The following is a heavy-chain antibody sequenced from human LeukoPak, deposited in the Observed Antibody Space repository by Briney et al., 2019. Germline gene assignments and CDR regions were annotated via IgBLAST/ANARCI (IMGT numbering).Heavy chain of an antibody. J-gene: IGHJ4*02. Sequence: SVKVSCKASGYTFTSYDINWVRQATGQGLEWMGRIIPIIGMEDYAQKFQGRVTITADKSTSTAYMELSSLRSEDTAVYYCAVLGGYNYASEYFDSWGQGTLVTVSS. CDR3: AVLGGYNYASEYFDS. CDR1: GYTFTSYD. CDR2: IIPIIGME. V-gene: IGHV1-69*04. D-gene: IGHD5-18*01.